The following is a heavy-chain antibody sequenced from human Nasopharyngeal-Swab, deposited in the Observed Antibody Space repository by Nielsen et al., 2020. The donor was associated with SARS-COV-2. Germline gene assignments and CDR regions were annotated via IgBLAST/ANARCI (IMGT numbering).Heavy chain of an antibody. CDR1: GGSFSGYY. V-gene: IGHV4-34*01. CDR3: ARVSSGWRSHWFDP. D-gene: IGHD6-19*01. CDR2: INHSGST. J-gene: IGHJ5*01. Sequence: SETLSLTCAVYGGSFSGYYWSWIRQPPGKGLEWIGEINHSGSTNYNPSLKSRVTISVDTSKNQFSLKLSSVTAADTAVYYCARVSSGWRSHWFDPWGQGTLVTLSS.